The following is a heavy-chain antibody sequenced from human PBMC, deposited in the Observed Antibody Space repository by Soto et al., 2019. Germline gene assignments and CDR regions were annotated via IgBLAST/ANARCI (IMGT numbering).Heavy chain of an antibody. Sequence: GGSLRLSCAGSGFTFSSYGIHWVRQAPGKGLEWVALISYDGGNEKYTESVKDRFTVSRDDSHNVAYLQMSSLRTEDTAMYYCAKDRYSGAYPTDFDYWGQGSLVTVSS. J-gene: IGHJ4*02. CDR1: GFTFSSYG. CDR3: AKDRYSGAYPTDFDY. CDR2: ISYDGGNE. V-gene: IGHV3-30*18. D-gene: IGHD1-26*01.